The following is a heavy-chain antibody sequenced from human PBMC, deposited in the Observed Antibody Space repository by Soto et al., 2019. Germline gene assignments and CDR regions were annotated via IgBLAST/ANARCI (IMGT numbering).Heavy chain of an antibody. J-gene: IGHJ5*02. CDR3: ARRKEKFDP. CDR2: INASNGNT. V-gene: IGHV1-3*01. Sequence: ASVKVSCKASGYTFTSYAMHWVRQAPGQGLEWMGIINASNGNTRYSQKFQGRVTMTRDTSTSTVYMELSSLRSEDTAVYYCARRKEKFDPLGQGTLVTVS. CDR1: GYTFTSYA.